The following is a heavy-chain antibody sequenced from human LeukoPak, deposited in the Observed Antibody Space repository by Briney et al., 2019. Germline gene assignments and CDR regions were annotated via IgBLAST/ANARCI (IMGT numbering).Heavy chain of an antibody. CDR2: IRYDGSNK. J-gene: IGHJ4*02. V-gene: IGHV3-30*02. CDR3: ATLAAAEYSFDY. D-gene: IGHD6-13*01. CDR1: GFTFSSYG. Sequence: GGSLRLSCAASGFTFSSYGMHWVRQAPGKGLEWVAFIRYDGSNKYYADSVKGRFTITRDNSKNTLYLQINILRVEDTAVYYCATLAAAEYSFDYWGQGTLVTVSS.